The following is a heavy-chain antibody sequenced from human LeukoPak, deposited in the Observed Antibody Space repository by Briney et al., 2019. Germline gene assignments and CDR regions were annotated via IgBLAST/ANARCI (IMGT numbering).Heavy chain of an antibody. J-gene: IGHJ4*02. Sequence: ASVKVSCKASGYTFTGYYMHWVRQAPGQGLEWMGWISAYNGNTNYAQKLQGRVTMTTDTSTSTAYMELRSLRSDDTAVYYCAREAVVVREFDYWGQGTLVTVSS. CDR3: AREAVVVREFDY. V-gene: IGHV1-18*04. CDR2: ISAYNGNT. D-gene: IGHD3-22*01. CDR1: GYTFTGYY.